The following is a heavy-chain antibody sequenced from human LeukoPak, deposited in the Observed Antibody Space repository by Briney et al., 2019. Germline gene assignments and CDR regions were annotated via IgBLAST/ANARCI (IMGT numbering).Heavy chain of an antibody. Sequence: GESLKISCKGSGYSFTSYWIGWVRQMPGKGLEWMGIIYPGDSDTRYSPSFQGQDTISADKSISTAYLQWSSLKASDTAMYYCARSWGYCSSTSCYNYYYYYMDVWGKGTTVTVSS. D-gene: IGHD2-2*02. CDR3: ARSWGYCSSTSCYNYYYYYMDV. V-gene: IGHV5-51*01. J-gene: IGHJ6*03. CDR2: IYPGDSDT. CDR1: GYSFTSYW.